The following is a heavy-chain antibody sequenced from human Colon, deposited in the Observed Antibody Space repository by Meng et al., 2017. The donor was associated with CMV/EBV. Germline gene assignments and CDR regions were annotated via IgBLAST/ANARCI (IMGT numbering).Heavy chain of an antibody. CDR2: ISGSGGST. V-gene: IGHV3-23*01. Sequence: SCAASGFIICSYAMSSVRPAPGKGLELVSAISGSGGSTYYADSVKGRFTISRDNSKNTMYLEMNSLRPDDTAVFSCARGGVGSYIRKFAGYYGMDVWGQGTTVTVSS. J-gene: IGHJ6*02. CDR3: ARGGVGSYIRKFAGYYGMDV. CDR1: GFIICSYA. D-gene: IGHD3-3*02.